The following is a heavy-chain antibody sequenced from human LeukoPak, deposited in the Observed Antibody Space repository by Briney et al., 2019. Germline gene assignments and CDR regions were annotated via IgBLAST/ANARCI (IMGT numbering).Heavy chain of an antibody. CDR3: AKSVYCSGGSCYVYVFDI. Sequence: PGGSLRLSCAASGFTFSNYWMHWVRRAPGKGLVWVSRITSDASSTSYADSVKGRFTISRDNAKNTLYLRMNSLRADDTAVYYCAKSVYCSGGSCYVYVFDIWGQGTMVTVSS. CDR1: GFTFSNYW. CDR2: ITSDASST. V-gene: IGHV3-74*01. J-gene: IGHJ3*02. D-gene: IGHD2-15*01.